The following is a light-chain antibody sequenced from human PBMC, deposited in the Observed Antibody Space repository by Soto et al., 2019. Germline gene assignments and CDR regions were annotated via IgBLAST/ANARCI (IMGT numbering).Light chain of an antibody. Sequence: EIVLTQSPATLSLSPGEGVTLSCRASQSVSNHLVWYQQKPGQAPRLLIYDASTRATAIPARFRGSGSGTDFTLTISSLEPEDFAVYYCQQRSNWPPSFGQGTRLEIK. CDR3: QQRSNWPPS. CDR1: QSVSNH. J-gene: IGKJ5*01. V-gene: IGKV3-11*01. CDR2: DAS.